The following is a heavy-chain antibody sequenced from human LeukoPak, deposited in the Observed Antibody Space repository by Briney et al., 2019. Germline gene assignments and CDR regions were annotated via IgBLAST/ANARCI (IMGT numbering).Heavy chain of an antibody. CDR3: ARSGRGNSAGFDC. J-gene: IGHJ4*02. Sequence: GGSLRLSCAASGFTVSSNYMSWVRQAPGRGLEWVSVIYSGGSTYYADSVKGRFTISRDNSKNTLYLQMNSLRAEDTAVYYCARSGRGNSAGFDCWGQGTLVTVSS. V-gene: IGHV3-53*01. CDR2: IYSGGST. D-gene: IGHD3-10*01. CDR1: GFTVSSNY.